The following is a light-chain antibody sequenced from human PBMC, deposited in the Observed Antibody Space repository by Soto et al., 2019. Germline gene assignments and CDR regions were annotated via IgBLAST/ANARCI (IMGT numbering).Light chain of an antibody. CDR2: WAS. J-gene: IGKJ4*01. V-gene: IGKV4-1*01. CDR3: QQYYSSPPALT. CDR1: QSLLFSSNNKNY. Sequence: DIVVIQSPDSLAVSLGERATINCKSSQSLLFSSNNKNYLAWYQQKPGQPPKLLIYWASTRESGVPDRFSGSGSVTDFTLTIRSLQAEVVAVYSCQQYYSSPPALTFGGGTKVEIK.